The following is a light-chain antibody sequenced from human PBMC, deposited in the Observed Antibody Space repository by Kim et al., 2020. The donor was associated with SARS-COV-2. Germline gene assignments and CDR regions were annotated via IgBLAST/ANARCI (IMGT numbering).Light chain of an antibody. CDR3: HQYYSIPPYT. Sequence: DIVMTQSPDSLAVSLGERATINCKSSQSILYSSNNKNYVAWYQQKPGQPPKLLIYWASTRESGVPDRFSGRGSGTDFTLTISSLQAEDVAVYYCHQYYSIPPYTFGGGTKVDIK. CDR1: QSILYSSNNKNY. J-gene: IGKJ4*01. V-gene: IGKV4-1*01. CDR2: WAS.